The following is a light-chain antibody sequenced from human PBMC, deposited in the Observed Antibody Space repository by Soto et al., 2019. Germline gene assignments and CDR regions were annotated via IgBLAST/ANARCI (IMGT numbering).Light chain of an antibody. J-gene: IGLJ1*01. V-gene: IGLV2-8*01. CDR3: SSYAGSNMGV. CDR2: EVT. Sequence: LTQPPSASGSPGQSVTISCTGTSSDVGGYKFVSWYQQHPGKAPKLLIYEVTQRPSGVPDRFSGSKSGNTASLTVSGLQAEDDADYYCSSYAGSNMGVFGTGTKLTVL. CDR1: SSDVGGYKF.